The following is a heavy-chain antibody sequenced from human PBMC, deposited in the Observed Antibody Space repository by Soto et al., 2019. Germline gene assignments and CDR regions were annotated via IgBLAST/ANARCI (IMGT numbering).Heavy chain of an antibody. V-gene: IGHV1-69*01. CDR3: ARGPYASGSYYRNYYYYGMDV. CDR1: GGTFSSYA. J-gene: IGHJ6*02. CDR2: IIPIFGTA. D-gene: IGHD3-10*01. Sequence: QVQLVQSGAEVKKPGSSVKVSCKASGGTFSSYAISWVRQAPGQGLEWMGGIIPIFGTANYAQKFQGRVTITADESTSTAYMELSSLRSEDTAVYYCARGPYASGSYYRNYYYYGMDVWGQGTTVTVSS.